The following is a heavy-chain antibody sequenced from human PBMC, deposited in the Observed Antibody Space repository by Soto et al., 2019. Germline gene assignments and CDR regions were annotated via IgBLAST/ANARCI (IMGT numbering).Heavy chain of an antibody. J-gene: IGHJ5*02. D-gene: IGHD1-1*01. Sequence: QVQLVESGGGVVQPGRSLRLSCAASGFTFNSHTMHWVRQAPGKGLDWVATISYDGDNKWYADSVKGRFTISRDNSQNTLYLQLTSLREEDTATYYCAKGASLRAPRDDGFDPWGQAILVTVSS. CDR1: GFTFNSHT. CDR2: ISYDGDNK. CDR3: AKGASLRAPRDDGFDP. V-gene: IGHV3-30-3*01.